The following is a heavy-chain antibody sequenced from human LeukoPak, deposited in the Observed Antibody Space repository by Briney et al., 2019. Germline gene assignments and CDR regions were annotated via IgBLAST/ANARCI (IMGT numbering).Heavy chain of an antibody. Sequence: SETLSLICTVSGGSISSSSFHWGWIRQPPGKGLEWIGTIFYSGSTYYNPSLKSRVTMSVDTSKNQFSLKLSSVTAADTAVYYCARQGYISGQGFRNNWFDPWGQGSLVTVSS. CDR3: ARQGYISGQGFRNNWFDP. CDR1: GGSISSSSFH. D-gene: IGHD6-19*01. V-gene: IGHV4-39*01. J-gene: IGHJ5*02. CDR2: IFYSGST.